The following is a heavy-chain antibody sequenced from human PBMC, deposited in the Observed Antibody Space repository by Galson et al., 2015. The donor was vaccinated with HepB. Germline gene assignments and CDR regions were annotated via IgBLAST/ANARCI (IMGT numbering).Heavy chain of an antibody. CDR2: IRYDGSNK. V-gene: IGHV3-30*02. J-gene: IGHJ5*02. CDR3: AKTDPPITMVRAPFDP. CDR1: GFTFSSYG. Sequence: SLRLSCAASGFTFSSYGMHWVRQAPSKGLEWVAFIRYDGSNKYYADSVKGRFTISRDNSKNTLYLQMNSLRAEDTAVYYCAKTDPPITMVRAPFDPWGQGTLVTVSS. D-gene: IGHD3-10*01.